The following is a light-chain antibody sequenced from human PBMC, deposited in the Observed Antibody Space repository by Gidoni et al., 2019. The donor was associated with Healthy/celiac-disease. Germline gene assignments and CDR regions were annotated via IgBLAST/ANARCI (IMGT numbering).Light chain of an antibody. J-gene: IGKJ5*01. CDR1: QSVSSN. Sequence: EIVMTQSPATMSVSPGERATLSCRASQSVSSNLAWYQQKPGQAPRLLIYGASTRATGIPARFGGSWSGTEFTLTLSSLQSEDFAVYYCQQYNNWPPLITFGQGTRLEIK. V-gene: IGKV3-15*01. CDR3: QQYNNWPPLIT. CDR2: GAS.